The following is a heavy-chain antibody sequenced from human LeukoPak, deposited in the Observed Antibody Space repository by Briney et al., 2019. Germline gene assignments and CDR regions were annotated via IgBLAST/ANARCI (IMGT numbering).Heavy chain of an antibody. J-gene: IGHJ6*03. V-gene: IGHV4-39*07. Sequence: SETLSLTCTVSGGSISSSSYYWGWIRQPPGKGLEWIGSIYYSGSTYYNPSLKSRVAISVDTSKNRFSLKLSSVTAADTAVYYCARRGGGSRAALYYYYMDVWGKGTTVTVSS. CDR1: GGSISSSSYY. CDR2: IYYSGST. CDR3: ARRGGGSRAALYYYYMDV. D-gene: IGHD2-15*01.